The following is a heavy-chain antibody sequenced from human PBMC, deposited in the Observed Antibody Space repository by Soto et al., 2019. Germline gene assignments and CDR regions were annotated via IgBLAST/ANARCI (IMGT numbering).Heavy chain of an antibody. CDR1: GGSFSGYY. Sequence: QVQLQQWGAGLLKPSETLSLTCAVYGGSFSGYYWSWIRQPPGKGLEWIGEINHSGSTNYNPSLKSRGTISVDTSKNQFSLKLSSVTAADTAVYYCASAQGYCSGGSCAVGYYFDYWGQGTLVTVSS. CDR3: ASAQGYCSGGSCAVGYYFDY. CDR2: INHSGST. V-gene: IGHV4-34*01. D-gene: IGHD2-15*01. J-gene: IGHJ4*02.